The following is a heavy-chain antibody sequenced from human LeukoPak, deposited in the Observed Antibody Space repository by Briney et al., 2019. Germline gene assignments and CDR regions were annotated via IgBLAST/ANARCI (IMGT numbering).Heavy chain of an antibody. CDR2: IIPIFGTA. CDR3: AKTGGIQLWSNQGGYYYMDV. D-gene: IGHD5-18*01. V-gene: IGHV1-69*06. Sequence: ASVKVSCKASGGTFSSYAISWVRQAPGQGLEWMGGIIPIFGTANYAQKFQGRVTITADKSTSTAYMELSGLRSEDTAVYYCAKTGGIQLWSNQGGYYYMDVWGKGTTVTVSS. J-gene: IGHJ6*03. CDR1: GGTFSSYA.